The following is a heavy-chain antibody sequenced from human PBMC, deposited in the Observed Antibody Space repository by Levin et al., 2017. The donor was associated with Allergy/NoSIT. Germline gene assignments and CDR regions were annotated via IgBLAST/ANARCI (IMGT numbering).Heavy chain of an antibody. Sequence: PSQTLSLTCIISGGSSTSGGYYWSWIRQHPGKGLEWIGYIHYSGSSSYNASLKSRVTISLDTSQNQFSLRLNSVTAADTAVYYCARGGYGNVGLFDLWGQGTLVTVSS. J-gene: IGHJ4*02. CDR1: GGSSTSGGYY. V-gene: IGHV4-31*03. CDR3: ARGGYGNVGLFDL. CDR2: IHYSGSS. D-gene: IGHD4-11*01.